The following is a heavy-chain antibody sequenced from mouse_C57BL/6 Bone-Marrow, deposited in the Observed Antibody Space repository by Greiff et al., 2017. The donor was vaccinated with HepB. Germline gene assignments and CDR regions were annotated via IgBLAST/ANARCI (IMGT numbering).Heavy chain of an antibody. J-gene: IGHJ1*03. Sequence: VQLQQSGPELVKPGASVKMSCKASGYTFTDYNMHWVKQSHGKSLEWIGYINPNNGGTSYNQKFKGKATLTVNTSSSTAYMELRSLTSEESAVYYCARRAPITTVVAHWYFDVWGTGTTVTVSS. D-gene: IGHD1-1*01. CDR3: ARRAPITTVVAHWYFDV. V-gene: IGHV1-22*01. CDR2: INPNNGGT. CDR1: GYTFTDYN.